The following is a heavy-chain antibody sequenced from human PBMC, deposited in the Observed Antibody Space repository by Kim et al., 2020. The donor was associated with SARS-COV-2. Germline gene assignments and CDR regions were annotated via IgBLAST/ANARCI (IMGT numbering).Heavy chain of an antibody. Sequence: SETLSLTCTVSGGSISSSSYYWGWIRQPPGKGLEWIGSIYYSGSTYYNPSLKSRVTISVDTSKNQFSLKLSSVTAADTAVYYCARSVMTTGGFDIWGQGTMVTVSS. V-gene: IGHV4-39*01. D-gene: IGHD4-17*01. J-gene: IGHJ3*02. CDR1: GGSISSSSYY. CDR3: ARSVMTTGGFDI. CDR2: IYYSGST.